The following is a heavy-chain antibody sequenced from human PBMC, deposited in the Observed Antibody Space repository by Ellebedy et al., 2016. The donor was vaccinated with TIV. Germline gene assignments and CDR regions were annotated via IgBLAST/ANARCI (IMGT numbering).Heavy chain of an antibody. D-gene: IGHD1-26*01. CDR1: GGTFSSYA. CDR2: FDPEDGET. V-gene: IGHV1-24*01. J-gene: IGHJ4*02. Sequence: ASVKVSCKASGGTFSSYAISWVRQAPGQGLEWMGGFDPEDGETIYAQKFQGRVTMTEDTSTDTAYMELSSLRSEGTAVYYCATTRRDRGFIVGATIWGQGTLVTVSS. CDR3: ATTRRDRGFIVGATI.